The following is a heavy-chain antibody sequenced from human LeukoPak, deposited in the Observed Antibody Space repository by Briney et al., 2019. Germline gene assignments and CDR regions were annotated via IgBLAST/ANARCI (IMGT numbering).Heavy chain of an antibody. J-gene: IGHJ4*02. CDR2: IYSGGST. V-gene: IGHV3-53*01. CDR1: GFTFSDYA. CDR3: ARDFQGRDY. Sequence: QPGGSLRLSCVASGFTFSDYAMGWVRQAPGKGLEWVSVIYSGGSTYYADSVKGRFTISRDNSKNTLYLQMNSLRAEDTAVYYCARDFQGRDYWGQGTLVTVSS.